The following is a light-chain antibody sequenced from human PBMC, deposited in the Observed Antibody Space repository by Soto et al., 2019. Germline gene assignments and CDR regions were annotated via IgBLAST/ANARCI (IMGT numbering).Light chain of an antibody. CDR3: MQLTQTPYI. J-gene: IGKJ2*01. CDR2: LVS. Sequence: DIVMTQSPLSLSVTPGEPASISCRSSHSLLHKNGNNYLNWYLQKPGQSPQLLIFLVSNRASGVHDSFTGSASGTDFTLKISSVEAEDVGVYYCMQLTQTPYIFGQGTRLDIK. V-gene: IGKV2-28*01. CDR1: HSLLHKNGNNY.